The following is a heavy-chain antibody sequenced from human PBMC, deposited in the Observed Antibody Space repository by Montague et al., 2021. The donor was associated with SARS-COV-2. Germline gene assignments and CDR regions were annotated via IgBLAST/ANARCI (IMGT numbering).Heavy chain of an antibody. Sequence: SETLSLTCTVSGGSISSYYWSWIRRPPGKGLEWIGYIYYSGSTNYNPSLKSRDTISVDTSKNQFSLKLSSVTAADTAVYYCAREVRYYYDSSGAGAFDIWGQGTMVTVSS. D-gene: IGHD3-22*01. CDR1: GGSISSYY. J-gene: IGHJ3*02. V-gene: IGHV4-59*01. CDR3: AREVRYYYDSSGAGAFDI. CDR2: IYYSGST.